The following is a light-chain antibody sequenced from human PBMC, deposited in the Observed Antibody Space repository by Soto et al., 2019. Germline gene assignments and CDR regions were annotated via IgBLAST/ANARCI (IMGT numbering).Light chain of an antibody. J-gene: IGKJ4*01. CDR3: QQYATAPLT. V-gene: IGKV3-20*01. CDR1: QSVAKNY. CDR2: GAS. Sequence: EIVLTQSPGTLSLSPGERATLSCRANQSVAKNYLAWYQQKPGQAPRLLIHGASNRATGIPDRFSGSGSGTDFTLTISRLEPEDFALFYCQQYATAPLTFGGGTKVEIK.